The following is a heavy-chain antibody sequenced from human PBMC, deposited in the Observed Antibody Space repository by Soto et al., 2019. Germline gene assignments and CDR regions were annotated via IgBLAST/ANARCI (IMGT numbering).Heavy chain of an antibody. Sequence: QVQLVQSGAEVKKPGASAKVSCQASGYTFTGYYMHWVRQAPGQGLEWMGWINPNSGDTKYAQKFQGGITLTRDTSISTAYMEVNSLRSDDTAVYYCFRGRPNSVKVSTAVSVFDIWGQGTLVTVSS. CDR1: GYTFTGYY. J-gene: IGHJ3*02. V-gene: IGHV1-2*02. CDR2: INPNSGDT. CDR3: FRGRPNSVKVSTAVSVFDI. D-gene: IGHD1-1*01.